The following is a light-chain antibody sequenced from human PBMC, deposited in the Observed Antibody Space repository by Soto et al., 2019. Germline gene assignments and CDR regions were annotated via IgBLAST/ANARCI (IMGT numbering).Light chain of an antibody. CDR3: QSYDSRLSAYV. J-gene: IGLJ1*01. Sequence: QSVLTQPPSVYGAPGQRVTISCTGSNSNIGAGYDVHWYLQLPGTAPKLLVYSNNNGPSGVPDRFSGSKSGTSASLAITGLQAEDEADYYCQSYDSRLSAYVFGTGTKLTVL. CDR1: NSNIGAGYD. V-gene: IGLV1-40*01. CDR2: SNN.